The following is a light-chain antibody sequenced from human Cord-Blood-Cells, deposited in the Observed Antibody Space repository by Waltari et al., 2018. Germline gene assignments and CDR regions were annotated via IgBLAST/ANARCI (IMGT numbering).Light chain of an antibody. CDR1: SSDVGGYNY. V-gene: IGLV2-14*03. Sequence: QSALTQPASVSGSPGQSITISCTGTSSDVGGYNYVSWYQQHPGKAPKLMIYDGSKRPSVVSNRFAGTKSGNTSSMTISGLQADDDADYYCSSYTSSSTRVFGGGTKLTVL. CDR2: DGS. CDR3: SSYTSSSTRV. J-gene: IGLJ3*02.